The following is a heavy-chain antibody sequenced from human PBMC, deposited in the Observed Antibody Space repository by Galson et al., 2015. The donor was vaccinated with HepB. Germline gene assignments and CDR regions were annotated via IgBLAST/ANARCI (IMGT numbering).Heavy chain of an antibody. J-gene: IGHJ4*02. CDR1: GFTFSSYW. D-gene: IGHD6-25*01. CDR2: INNAGSST. V-gene: IGHV3-74*01. Sequence: SLRLSCAASGFTFSSYWMHWVRQAPGKGLVWVSRINNAGSSTTYADSVKGRFTISRDNAKNTLYLQMNSLRAEDMAVYYCARMSSVWAAFDYWGQGTLVTVSS. CDR3: ARMSSVWAAFDY.